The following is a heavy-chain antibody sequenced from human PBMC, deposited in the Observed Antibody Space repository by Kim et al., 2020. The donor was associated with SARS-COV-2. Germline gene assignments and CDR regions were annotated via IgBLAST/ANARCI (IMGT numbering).Heavy chain of an antibody. J-gene: IGHJ4*02. CDR3: VKGGQWLVRWGDDY. Sequence: ADSVKGRFTISRDNSKNTLYLQMNSLRAEDTAVYYCVKGGQWLVRWGDDYWGQGTLVTVSS. V-gene: IGHV3-30*02. D-gene: IGHD6-19*01.